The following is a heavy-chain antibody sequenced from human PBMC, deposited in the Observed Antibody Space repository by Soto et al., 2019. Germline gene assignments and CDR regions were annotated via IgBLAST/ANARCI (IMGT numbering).Heavy chain of an antibody. J-gene: IGHJ2*01. CDR3: ARDRAYYDFWSGYSPDWYFDL. CDR1: GYTFTSYY. D-gene: IGHD3-3*01. CDR2: INPSGGST. Sequence: GASVKVSCKASGYTFTSYYMHWVRQAPGQGLEWMGIINPSGGSTSYAQKFQGRVTMTRDTSTSTVYMELSSLRSEDTAVYYCARDRAYYDFWSGYSPDWYFDLWGRGTLVTVSS. V-gene: IGHV1-46*03.